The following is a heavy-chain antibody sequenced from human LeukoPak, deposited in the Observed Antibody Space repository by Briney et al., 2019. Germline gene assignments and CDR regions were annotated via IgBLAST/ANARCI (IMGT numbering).Heavy chain of an antibody. J-gene: IGHJ4*02. Sequence: GESLKISCKASGYTFGLYWIGWVRQMPGKGLEWMGMIFPGDSDTRYSPSFQGQVTMSADKSISTAYLQWSSLKASDTAMYYCARQSSSSSGVVYWGQGTLVTVSS. V-gene: IGHV5-51*01. D-gene: IGHD6-6*01. CDR2: IFPGDSDT. CDR1: GYTFGLYW. CDR3: ARQSSSSSGVVY.